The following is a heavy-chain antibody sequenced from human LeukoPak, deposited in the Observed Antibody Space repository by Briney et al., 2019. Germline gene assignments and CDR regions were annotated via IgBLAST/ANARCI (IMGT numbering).Heavy chain of an antibody. J-gene: IGHJ6*03. CDR3: ARGIAAAGSDYYYYYMDV. Sequence: PSETLSLTCTVSGGSISSYYWSWIRQPPGKGLEWIGYIYYSGSTNYNPSLKNRVIISVDTSKNQFSLKLSSVTAADTAVYYCARGIAAAGSDYYYYYMDVWGKGTTVTVSS. CDR2: IYYSGST. V-gene: IGHV4-59*01. D-gene: IGHD6-13*01. CDR1: GGSISSYY.